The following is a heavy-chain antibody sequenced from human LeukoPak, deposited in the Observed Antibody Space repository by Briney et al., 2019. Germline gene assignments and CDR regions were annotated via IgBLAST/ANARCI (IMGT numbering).Heavy chain of an antibody. D-gene: IGHD3-3*01. CDR3: ARENRITIFGVVRWFDP. J-gene: IGHJ5*02. V-gene: IGHV1-2*02. Sequence: ASVKVSCKASGYTFTGYYMHWVRQAPGQGLEWMGWINPNSGGTNYAQKFQGRVTMTRDTSISTDYMELSRLRSDDTDVYYCARENRITIFGVVRWFDPWGQGTLVTVSS. CDR2: INPNSGGT. CDR1: GYTFTGYY.